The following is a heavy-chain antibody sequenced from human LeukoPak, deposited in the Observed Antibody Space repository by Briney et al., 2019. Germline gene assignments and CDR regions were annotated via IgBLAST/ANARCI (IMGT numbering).Heavy chain of an antibody. CDR1: GGSISNYY. J-gene: IGHJ3*02. CDR2: INHSGST. D-gene: IGHD2-2*01. CDR3: ASPSVPAAMRAFDI. V-gene: IGHV4-34*01. Sequence: PSETLSLTCTVSGGSISNYYWNWIRQPPGKGLEWIGEINHSGSTNYNPSLKSRVTISVDRSKNQFSLKLSSVTAADTAVYYCASPSVPAAMRAFDIWGQGTMVTVSS.